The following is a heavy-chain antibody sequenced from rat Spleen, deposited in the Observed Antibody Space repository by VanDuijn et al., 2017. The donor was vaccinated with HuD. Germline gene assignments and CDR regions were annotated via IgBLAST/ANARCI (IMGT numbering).Heavy chain of an antibody. Sequence: EVQLVESGGGLVQPGRSLKLSCAASGFTFSDYGVAWVRQALTKGLEWVTTISSDGGRNFYRDSVKGRFTISRDNAKSTLSLQMDSLRSEDTATYYCARRHYGYTDYFDYWGQGVMVTVSS. V-gene: IGHV5-29*01. CDR2: ISSDGGRN. CDR3: ARRHYGYTDYFDY. CDR1: GFTFSDYG. D-gene: IGHD1-9*01. J-gene: IGHJ2*01.